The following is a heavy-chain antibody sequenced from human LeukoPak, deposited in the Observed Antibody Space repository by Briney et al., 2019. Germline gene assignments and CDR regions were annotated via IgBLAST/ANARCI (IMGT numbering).Heavy chain of an antibody. V-gene: IGHV3-21*01. CDR1: GFTFNNYA. CDR2: ISSSSSYI. CDR3: ARDQRWLVPYYYYGMDV. D-gene: IGHD6-19*01. Sequence: GGSLRLSCAGSGFTFNNYAMSWVRQTPRKGLEWVSSISSSSSYIYYADSVKGRFTISRDNAKNSLYLQMNSLRAEDTAVYYCARDQRWLVPYYYYGMDVWGQGTTVTVSS. J-gene: IGHJ6*02.